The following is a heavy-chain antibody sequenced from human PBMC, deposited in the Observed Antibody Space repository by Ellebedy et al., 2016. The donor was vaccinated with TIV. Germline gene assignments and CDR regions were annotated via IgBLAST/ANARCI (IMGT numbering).Heavy chain of an antibody. D-gene: IGHD1-26*01. Sequence: ASVKVSXKASGYTFTSYDINWVRQATGQGLEWMGWMNPNSGNTGYAQKFQGRVTMTRNTSISTAYMELSSLRSEDTAVYYCAREELGATTEMGPFDYWGQGTLVTVSS. CDR3: AREELGATTEMGPFDY. CDR2: MNPNSGNT. V-gene: IGHV1-8*01. J-gene: IGHJ4*02. CDR1: GYTFTSYD.